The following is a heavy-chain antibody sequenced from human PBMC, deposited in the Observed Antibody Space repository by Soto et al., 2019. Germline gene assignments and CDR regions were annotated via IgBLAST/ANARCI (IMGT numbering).Heavy chain of an antibody. D-gene: IGHD5-18*01. V-gene: IGHV1-18*01. Sequence: QVQLVQSGAEVREPGASVKVSCKASGYTFTNYGVSWVRQAPGQGLEWMGWIGGYKGNTNYAQKLQGRVTLTTDTSKSTAYMELWSLRSDDTAVYYCAPHTLDTGMPSGYWGQGTLVTVSS. CDR3: APHTLDTGMPSGY. J-gene: IGHJ4*02. CDR2: IGGYKGNT. CDR1: GYTFTNYG.